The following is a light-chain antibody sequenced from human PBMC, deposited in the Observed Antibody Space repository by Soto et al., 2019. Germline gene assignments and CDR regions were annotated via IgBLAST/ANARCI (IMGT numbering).Light chain of an antibody. V-gene: IGKV3-11*01. CDR3: RQRINWPLT. CDR1: QGVSSY. Sequence: EVVLTQSPATLSLSPGERATLSCRASQGVSSYLAWYQQKPGQAPRLLIYDASNRATGIPARFSGSGSGTDFTLTISSLEPEDFAVYYCRQRINWPLTFGGGTKLEIK. J-gene: IGKJ4*01. CDR2: DAS.